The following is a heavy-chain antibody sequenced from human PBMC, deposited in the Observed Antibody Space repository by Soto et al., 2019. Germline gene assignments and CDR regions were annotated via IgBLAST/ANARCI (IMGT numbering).Heavy chain of an antibody. D-gene: IGHD3-22*01. CDR3: ARDKDYYDSSAPPGDAFDI. V-gene: IGHV1-46*03. CDR2: INPSGGST. CDR1: GYTFTSYY. J-gene: IGHJ3*02. Sequence: ASVTVSCKASGYTFTSYYMHWVRQAPGQGLEWMGIINPSGGSTSYAQKFQGRVTMTRDTSTSTVYMELSSLRSEDTAVYYCARDKDYYDSSAPPGDAFDIWGQGTMVTVSS.